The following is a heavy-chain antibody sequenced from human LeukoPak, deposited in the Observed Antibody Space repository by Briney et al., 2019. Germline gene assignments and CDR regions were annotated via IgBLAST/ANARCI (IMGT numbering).Heavy chain of an antibody. Sequence: GGSLRVYCAASGFTFSSYGMHWVRQAPGKGLEWVAVISYDGSNKYYADSVKGRFTISRDNSKNTLYLQMNSLRAEDTAVYYCATLSVVVAAPATYPRGKPFDYWGQGTLVAVSS. CDR1: GFTFSSYG. J-gene: IGHJ4*02. CDR2: ISYDGSNK. CDR3: ATLSVVVAAPATYPRGKPFDY. D-gene: IGHD2-15*01. V-gene: IGHV3-30*03.